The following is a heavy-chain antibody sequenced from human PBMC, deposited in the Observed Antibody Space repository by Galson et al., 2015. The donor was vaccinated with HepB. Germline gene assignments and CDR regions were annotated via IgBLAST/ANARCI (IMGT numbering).Heavy chain of an antibody. Sequence: SLRLSCAASGFTFSSYGMHWVRQAPGEGLEWVAVISFDGSDKYYVDAVKGRFTISRDNSKNTLYLLMNSLRAEDTAVYYCATVVTATHYYYYGMDVWGQGTTVTVSS. V-gene: IGHV3-30*03. CDR3: ATVVTATHYYYYGMDV. D-gene: IGHD2-21*02. J-gene: IGHJ6*02. CDR2: ISFDGSDK. CDR1: GFTFSSYG.